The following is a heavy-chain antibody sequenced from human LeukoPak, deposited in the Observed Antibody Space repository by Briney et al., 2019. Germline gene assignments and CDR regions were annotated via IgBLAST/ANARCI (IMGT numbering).Heavy chain of an antibody. CDR1: GGSFSGYY. V-gene: IGHV4-34*01. D-gene: IGHD6-19*01. Sequence: SSETLSLTCAVYGGSFSGYYWSWIRQPPGKGLEWIGEINHSGSTYYNPSLKSRVTISVDTSKNQFSLKLSSVTAADTAVYYCARVLEGSSGQHWYFDLWGRGTLVTVSS. J-gene: IGHJ2*01. CDR3: ARVLEGSSGQHWYFDL. CDR2: INHSGST.